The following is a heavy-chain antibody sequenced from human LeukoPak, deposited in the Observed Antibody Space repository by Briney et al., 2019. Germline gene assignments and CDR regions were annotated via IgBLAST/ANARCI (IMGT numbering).Heavy chain of an antibody. D-gene: IGHD4-17*01. CDR1: GGTFSSYA. CDR2: IIPIFGTA. V-gene: IGHV1-69*01. CDR3: ARDGYGDLYFQH. Sequence: SVKVSCKASGGTFSSYAISWVRQAPGQGLEWMGGIIPIFGTANYAQKFQGRVTITADESTSTAYMELSSLRSEDTAVYYCARDGYGDLYFQHWGQGTLVTVSS. J-gene: IGHJ1*01.